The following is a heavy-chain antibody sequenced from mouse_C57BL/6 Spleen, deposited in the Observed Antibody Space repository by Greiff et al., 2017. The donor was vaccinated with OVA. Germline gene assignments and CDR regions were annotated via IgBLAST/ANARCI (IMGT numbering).Heavy chain of an antibody. Sequence: QVQLQQPGAELVMPGASVKLSCKASGYTFTSYWMHWVKQRPGQGLEWIGEIDPSDSYTNYTQKFKGQSTLTVDKSTSTAYMQLSSLTSEDSAFYCCARRLDGSSYFDYWGQGTTLTVSS. V-gene: IGHV1-69*01. D-gene: IGHD1-1*01. CDR3: ARRLDGSSYFDY. CDR1: GYTFTSYW. CDR2: IDPSDSYT. J-gene: IGHJ2*01.